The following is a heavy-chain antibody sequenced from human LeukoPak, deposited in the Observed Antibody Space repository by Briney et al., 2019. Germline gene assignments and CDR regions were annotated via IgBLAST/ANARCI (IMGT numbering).Heavy chain of an antibody. CDR2: IYPADSDA. Sequence: KHGESLKISCQASGFLFPNYWLAWVRQMPGKGLEFMGIIYPADSDARYSPSSQGHITISADKSISTAYLQWSSLKASDTAMYYCARSRAFDIWGQGTMVTVSS. CDR3: ARSRAFDI. V-gene: IGHV5-51*01. CDR1: GFLFPNYW. J-gene: IGHJ3*02.